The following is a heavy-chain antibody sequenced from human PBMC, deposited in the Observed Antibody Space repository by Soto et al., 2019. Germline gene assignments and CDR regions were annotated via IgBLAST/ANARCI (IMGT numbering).Heavy chain of an antibody. D-gene: IGHD3-9*01. V-gene: IGHV4-61*08. CDR3: ARAASPYFDFLSAFDP. CDR2: IYYSGTT. Sequence: LLTMSVTWSVAGGSGRGVGGCWSGIRKPPGKGLEWLGYIYYSGTTKYNPSLTSRVTLSVDMSKNQSSLKLNSVTAADSAVYFCARAASPYFDFLSAFDPWGQGVLVTVSS. J-gene: IGHJ5*02. CDR1: GGSGRGVGGC.